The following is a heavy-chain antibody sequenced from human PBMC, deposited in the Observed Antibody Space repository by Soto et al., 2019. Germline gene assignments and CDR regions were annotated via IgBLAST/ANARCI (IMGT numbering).Heavy chain of an antibody. CDR1: GGSISSGDYY. J-gene: IGHJ5*02. V-gene: IGHV4-30-4*01. CDR2: IYYSGST. D-gene: IGHD3-3*01. Sequence: SETLSLTCTVSGGSISSGDYYWSWIRQPPGKGLEWIGYIYYSGSTYYNPSLKSRVTISVDTSKNQFSLKLSSVTAADTAVYYCARVFTIFGVVIMTPGWFDPWGQGTLVTVS. CDR3: ARVFTIFGVVIMTPGWFDP.